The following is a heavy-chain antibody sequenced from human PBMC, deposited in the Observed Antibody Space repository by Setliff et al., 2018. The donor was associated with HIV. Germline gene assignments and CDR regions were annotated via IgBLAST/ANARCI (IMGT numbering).Heavy chain of an antibody. Sequence: VASVKVSCKAAGYNFLSYGFSWVRQAPGQGFQWMGWISAYKGNTIYAQNLQGRVTMTTDTSTSTVYMELRSLTSDDTAVYYCAKADCTSPSCYSPFNAWGPGTMVTVSS. CDR2: ISAYKGNT. D-gene: IGHD3-22*01. CDR1: GYNFLSYG. V-gene: IGHV1-18*04. CDR3: AKADCTSPSCYSPFNA. J-gene: IGHJ3*01.